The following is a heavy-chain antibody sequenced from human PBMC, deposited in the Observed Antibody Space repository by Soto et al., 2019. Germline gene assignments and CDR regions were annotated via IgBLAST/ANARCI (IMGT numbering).Heavy chain of an antibody. J-gene: IGHJ3*02. V-gene: IGHV2-5*02. D-gene: IGHD2-15*01. CDR1: GFSLSTSGVG. CDR3: ARLVVVAATRPAFDI. CDR2: IYWDDDK. Sequence: QITLKESGPTLVKPTQTLTLTCTFSGFSLSTSGVGVGWIRQPPGKALEWLALIYWDDDKRYSPSLKSRLTITKDTSKNQVVLTMTNMDPVDTATYYCARLVVVAATRPAFDIWGQGTMVTVSS.